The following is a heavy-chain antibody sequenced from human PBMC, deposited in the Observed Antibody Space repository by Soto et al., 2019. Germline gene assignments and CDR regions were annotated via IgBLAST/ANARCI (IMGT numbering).Heavy chain of an antibody. V-gene: IGHV1-18*01. D-gene: IGHD3-3*01. CDR2: ISAYNGNT. CDR1: GYTFTSDG. Sequence: QVKLVQSGAEVKKPGASVKVSGKASGYTFTSDGISWVRQAPGQGLEWMGWISAYNGNTNYAQKLQGRVTMTTDTSTSTAYMELRSLRSDDTAVYYCARDAPHFGVVKAGNWFDPWGQGTLVTVSS. J-gene: IGHJ5*02. CDR3: ARDAPHFGVVKAGNWFDP.